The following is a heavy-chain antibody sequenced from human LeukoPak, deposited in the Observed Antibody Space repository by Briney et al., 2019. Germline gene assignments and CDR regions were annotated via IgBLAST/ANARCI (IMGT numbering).Heavy chain of an antibody. V-gene: IGHV1-18*01. CDR2: ISAYNGNT. CDR1: GYTFTSYG. CDR3: ARDGDGSSWYYYYYGMDV. J-gene: IGHJ6*02. D-gene: IGHD6-13*01. Sequence: GASVKVSCKASGYTFTSYGISWVRQAPGPGLEWMGWISAYNGNTNYAQKLQGRVTMTTDTSTSTAYMELRSLRSDDTAVYYCARDGDGSSWYYYYYGMDVWGQGTTVTVSS.